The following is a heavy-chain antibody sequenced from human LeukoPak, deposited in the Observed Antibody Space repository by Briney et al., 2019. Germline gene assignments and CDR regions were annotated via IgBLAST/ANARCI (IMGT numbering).Heavy chain of an antibody. J-gene: IGHJ3*02. CDR3: ATTVETGDAFDI. Sequence: SQTLSLTCAISGDSVSSNSAAWSWIRLSPSRGLEWLGRTYYRSKGYNDYAVSVRSRITINPDTSKNLFSLQLNSVTPEDTAEYYCATTVETGDAFDIWGPGTRVTVSS. V-gene: IGHV6-1*01. CDR1: GDSVSSNSAA. D-gene: IGHD1-1*01. CDR2: TYYRSKGYN.